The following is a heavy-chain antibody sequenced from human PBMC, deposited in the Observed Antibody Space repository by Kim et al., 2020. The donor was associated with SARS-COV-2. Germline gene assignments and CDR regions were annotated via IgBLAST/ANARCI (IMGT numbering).Heavy chain of an antibody. CDR3: TREYCSSTSCTFDY. Sequence: GGSLRLSCAASGFTFSSYAIHWVRQAPGKGLEWVAVIWNDGSSKYYADSVKGRFIISRDNSKNTLYLQMNDLRAEDMATYYCTREYCSSTSCTFDYWGQGTLVTVSS. CDR1: GFTFSSYA. D-gene: IGHD2-2*01. CDR2: IWNDGSSK. J-gene: IGHJ4*02. V-gene: IGHV3-33*01.